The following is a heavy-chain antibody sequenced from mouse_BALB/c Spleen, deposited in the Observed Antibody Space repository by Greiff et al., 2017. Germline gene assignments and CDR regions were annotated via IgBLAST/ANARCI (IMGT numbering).Heavy chain of an antibody. CDR1: GFTFSSYA. Sequence: EVKLVESGGGLVKPGGSLKLSCAASGFTFSSYAMSWVRQTPEKRLEWVASISSGGSTYYPDSVKGRFTISRDNARNILYLQMSSLRSEDTAMYYCARGTTVVATPFAYWGQGTLVTVSA. CDR3: ARGTTVVATPFAY. V-gene: IGHV5-6-5*01. CDR2: ISSGGST. D-gene: IGHD1-1*01. J-gene: IGHJ3*01.